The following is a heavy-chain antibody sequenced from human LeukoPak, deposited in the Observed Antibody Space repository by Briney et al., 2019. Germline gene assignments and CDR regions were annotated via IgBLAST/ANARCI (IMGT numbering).Heavy chain of an antibody. Sequence: PGGSLRLSCAASGFTFRSYAMSRVRQAPGKGLEWVSVISGNGGSTYYADSVKGRFTISRDNSKNTLYLQMNSLRAEDTAVYYCARDSCSSTSCHLFDYWGQGTLVTVSS. CDR3: ARDSCSSTSCHLFDY. CDR1: GFTFRSYA. J-gene: IGHJ4*02. D-gene: IGHD2-2*01. CDR2: ISGNGGST. V-gene: IGHV3-23*01.